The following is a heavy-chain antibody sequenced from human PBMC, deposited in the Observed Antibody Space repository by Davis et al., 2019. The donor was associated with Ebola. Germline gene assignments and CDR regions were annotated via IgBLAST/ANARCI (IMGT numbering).Heavy chain of an antibody. V-gene: IGHV1-46*01. CDR2: INPSGGHT. CDR1: GYTFTTFY. CDR3: ARGRDSGWPFDY. D-gene: IGHD6-19*01. J-gene: IGHJ4*02. Sequence: AASVKVSCKASGYTFTTFYMHWVRQAPGQGLEWMGIINPSGGHTNHAQKFQGRVTMTRDTSISTAYMELSSLRFEDTAVYYCARGRDSGWPFDYWGQGTLVTVSS.